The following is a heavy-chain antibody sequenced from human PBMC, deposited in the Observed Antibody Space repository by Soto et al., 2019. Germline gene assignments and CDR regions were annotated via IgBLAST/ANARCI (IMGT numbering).Heavy chain of an antibody. CDR3: ATDILLWFGELPPRAHDAFDI. CDR1: GGSISSGGYF. V-gene: IGHV4-31*03. CDR2: INYSGST. Sequence: QVQLQESGPGLVKPSQTLSLTCTVSGGSISSGGYFWSWIRQHPGKGLERIGDINYSGSTYSNPSLKWRVTIAVDTSKNQFALKLSSVTAADTAVDYCATDILLWFGELPPRAHDAFDIWGQGTMVTVSS. D-gene: IGHD3-10*01. J-gene: IGHJ3*02.